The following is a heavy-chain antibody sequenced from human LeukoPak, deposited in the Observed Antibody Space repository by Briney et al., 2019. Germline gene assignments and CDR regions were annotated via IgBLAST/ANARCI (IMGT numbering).Heavy chain of an antibody. J-gene: IGHJ6*02. D-gene: IGHD2-2*02. Sequence: GASVKVSCKASGGTFSSYAISWVRQAPGQGLEWMGRIIPILGIANYAQKYQGRVTITADKSTSTAYMELSSLRSEDTAVYYCATLSVDIVVVPAAIPPDYYYYGMDVWGQGTTVTVSS. CDR3: ATLSVDIVVVPAAIPPDYYYYGMDV. V-gene: IGHV1-69*04. CDR2: IIPILGIA. CDR1: GGTFSSYA.